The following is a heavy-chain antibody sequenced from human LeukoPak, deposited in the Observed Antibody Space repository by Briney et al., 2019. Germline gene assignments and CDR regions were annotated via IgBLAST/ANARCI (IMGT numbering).Heavy chain of an antibody. V-gene: IGHV3-74*01. CDR2: MNADGSRT. Sequence: PGGSLRLSCAASGFTLSSYEMHWVRQAPGKGLVWVSRMNADGSRTGYADSVKGRFTFSRDNARNTMYLQMNSLRAEDTAVYYCARELPREVTLDYWGQGTLVTVSS. CDR1: GFTLSSYE. D-gene: IGHD2-21*02. J-gene: IGHJ4*02. CDR3: ARELPREVTLDY.